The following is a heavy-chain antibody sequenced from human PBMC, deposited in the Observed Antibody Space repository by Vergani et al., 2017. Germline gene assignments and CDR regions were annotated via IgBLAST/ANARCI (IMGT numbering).Heavy chain of an antibody. CDR1: GFTFSSHA. V-gene: IGHV3-23*01. CDR3: GRGSDNYN. Sequence: EVQLLQSAGAVVQPGGPLRPSCVASGFTFSSHAMSWVLQGHGQGLEWVSSIKNTGDSTPYANSVKGRLTISRDNSKNTLYLQKNRLRVEETAVYYCGRGSDNYNWGQGTLVTVSS. CDR2: IKNTGDST. D-gene: IGHD5-24*01. J-gene: IGHJ4*02.